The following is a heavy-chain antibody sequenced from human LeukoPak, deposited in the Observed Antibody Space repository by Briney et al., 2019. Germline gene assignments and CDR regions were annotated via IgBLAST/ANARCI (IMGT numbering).Heavy chain of an antibody. D-gene: IGHD6-19*01. V-gene: IGHV3-53*01. CDR1: GFTFSSYS. CDR3: ARGYSSGWYGFYFDY. CDR2: IYSGGST. J-gene: IGHJ4*02. Sequence: SGGSLRLSCAASGFTFSSYSMNWVRQAPGKGLEWVSVIYSGGSTYYADSVKGRFTISRDNSKNTLYLQMNSLRAEDTAVYYRARGYSSGWYGFYFDYWGQGTLVTVSS.